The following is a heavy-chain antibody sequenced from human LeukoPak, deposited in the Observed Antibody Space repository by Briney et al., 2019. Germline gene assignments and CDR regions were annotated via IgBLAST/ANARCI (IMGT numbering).Heavy chain of an antibody. Sequence: GGSLRLSCAASGFTFSSYWMSWVRQAPGKGLEWVANINQDGSEKYYVDSVKGRFTISRDNAKNSLYLQMNSLRAEDTAVYYCARESISRDHYYMDVWGKGTTVTVSS. CDR3: ARESISRDHYYMDV. CDR2: INQDGSEK. V-gene: IGHV3-7*01. CDR1: GFTFSSYW. J-gene: IGHJ6*03.